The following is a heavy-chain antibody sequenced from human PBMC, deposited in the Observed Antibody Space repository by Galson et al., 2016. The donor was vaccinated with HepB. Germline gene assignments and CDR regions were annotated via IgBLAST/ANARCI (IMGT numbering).Heavy chain of an antibody. CDR2: IHPSGAYT. J-gene: IGHJ4*02. V-gene: IGHV1-46*01. D-gene: IGHD3-9*01. CDR3: ARANYNLLTGYYSGLDH. Sequence: SVKVSCKASDNTFSKDYIHWVRQAPGQGLQWLGTIHPSGAYTTYAQSFDGRVTMTRDTATNTVYMELSALTSKDTAVYYCARANYNLLTGYYSGLDHWGQGTLVTVSS. CDR1: DNTFSKDY.